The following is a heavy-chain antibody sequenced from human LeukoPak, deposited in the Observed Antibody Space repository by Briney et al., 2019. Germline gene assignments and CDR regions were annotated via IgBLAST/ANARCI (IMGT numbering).Heavy chain of an antibody. J-gene: IGHJ6*02. Sequence: ASVKVSCEASGYTFTSYDINWVRQTTGQGLEWMGWMNPNSGNTGYAQKFQGRVTMTRNTSISTAYMELSSLRSEDTAVYYCYSSGDFYYYYGMDVWGQGTTVTVSS. CDR3: YSSGDFYYYYGMDV. CDR2: MNPNSGNT. V-gene: IGHV1-8*01. CDR1: GYTFTSYD. D-gene: IGHD6-19*01.